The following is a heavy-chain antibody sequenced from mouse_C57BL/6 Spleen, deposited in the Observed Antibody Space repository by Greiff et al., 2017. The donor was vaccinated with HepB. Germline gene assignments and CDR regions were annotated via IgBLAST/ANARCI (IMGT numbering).Heavy chain of an antibody. Sequence: QVQLQQPGAELVKPGASVKLSCKASGYTFTSYWMHWVKQRPGRGLEWIGRIDPNSGGTKYNEKFKSKATMTVDKSSSTAYMQLSSLTSEDSAVDYCANEFFATVVASRYAMDYWGQGTLVTVSS. J-gene: IGHJ4*01. D-gene: IGHD1-1*01. CDR1: GYTFTSYW. CDR2: IDPNSGGT. V-gene: IGHV1-72*01. CDR3: ANEFFATVVASRYAMDY.